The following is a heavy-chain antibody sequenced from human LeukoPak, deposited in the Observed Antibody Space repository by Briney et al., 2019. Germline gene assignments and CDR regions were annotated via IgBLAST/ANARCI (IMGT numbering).Heavy chain of an antibody. CDR3: ARVDEMATIDY. CDR1: GYTFTDYY. V-gene: IGHV1-2*02. Sequence: ASVKVSCKASGYTFTDYYMHWVRQAPGQGLEWMGWINPHSGGTDHAQKFQGRVTMTRDTSISTAYMELSRLRSDDTAVYYCARVDEMATIDYWGQGTLVTVSS. CDR2: INPHSGGT. D-gene: IGHD5-24*01. J-gene: IGHJ4*02.